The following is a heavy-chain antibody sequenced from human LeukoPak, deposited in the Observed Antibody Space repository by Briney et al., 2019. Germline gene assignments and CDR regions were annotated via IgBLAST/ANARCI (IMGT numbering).Heavy chain of an antibody. CDR2: INHSGST. V-gene: IGHV4-34*01. D-gene: IGHD5-18*01. CDR1: GGSFSGYY. Sequence: SETLSLTCAVYGGSFSGYYWSWIRQPPGKGLEWVGEINHSGSTNYNPSLKSRVTISVDTSKNQFSLKLSSVTAADTAVYYCARGGSSYGTRKIDYWGQGTLVTVSS. CDR3: ARGGSSYGTRKIDY. J-gene: IGHJ4*02.